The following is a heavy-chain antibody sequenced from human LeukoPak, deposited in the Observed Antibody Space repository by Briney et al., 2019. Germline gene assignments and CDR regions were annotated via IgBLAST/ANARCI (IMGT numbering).Heavy chain of an antibody. V-gene: IGHV4-59*01. J-gene: IGHJ4*02. Sequence: SETLSLTCTVSGGSINSYYWSWIRQPPGKGLAWIAYIYYSGSTSYNPSLKSRVTISVDTSKNQFSLKLNSVTAADTAMYYCARLFHPALSGNYPFDYWGQGTLVTVSS. CDR2: IYYSGST. CDR3: ARLFHPALSGNYPFDY. D-gene: IGHD1-26*01. CDR1: GGSINSYY.